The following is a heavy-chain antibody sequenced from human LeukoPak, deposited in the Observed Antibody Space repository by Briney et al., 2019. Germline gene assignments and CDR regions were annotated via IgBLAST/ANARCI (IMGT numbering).Heavy chain of an antibody. CDR1: GFTFNNYG. Sequence: PGGSLRLSCAASGFTFNNYGMHWVRQAPGKGLEWVAFIRYDGSNKYYADSVKGRFTISRDNSKNTLYLQMNSLRAEDTAVYYCAKDKPQTPYMYGFYYCDYWGQGTLVTVSS. V-gene: IGHV3-30*02. D-gene: IGHD2-8*01. CDR3: AKDKPQTPYMYGFYYCDY. J-gene: IGHJ4*02. CDR2: IRYDGSNK.